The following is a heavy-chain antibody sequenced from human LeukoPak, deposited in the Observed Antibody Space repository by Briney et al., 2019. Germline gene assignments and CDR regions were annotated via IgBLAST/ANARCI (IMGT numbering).Heavy chain of an antibody. Sequence: GGSLRLSCAASGFTFSTYWMTWVRQAPGKGLEWVANIKQDGSETYYVDSVKGRFTVSRDNAKNSLYLQMSSLRAEDTAVYYCARGVPTGIDYFDYWGQGTLATVSS. D-gene: IGHD1-1*01. CDR3: ARGVPTGIDYFDY. CDR2: IKQDGSET. J-gene: IGHJ4*02. CDR1: GFTFSTYW. V-gene: IGHV3-7*01.